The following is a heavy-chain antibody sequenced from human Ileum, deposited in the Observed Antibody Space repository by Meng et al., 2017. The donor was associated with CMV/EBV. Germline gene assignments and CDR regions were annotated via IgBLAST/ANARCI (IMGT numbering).Heavy chain of an antibody. J-gene: IGHJ4*02. CDR3: AKGVVSGINYGYSYFDY. CDR2: ISFDGSNK. Sequence: GESLKISCAASGFIFSSYSMHWVRQAPGKGLEWLAVISFDGSNKYYPDSVRGRFTISRDNSKNTLYLQMNSLTAEDTAIYYCAKGVVSGINYGYSYFDYWGRGTLVTVSS. V-gene: IGHV3-30*14. D-gene: IGHD4-17*01. CDR1: GFIFSSYS.